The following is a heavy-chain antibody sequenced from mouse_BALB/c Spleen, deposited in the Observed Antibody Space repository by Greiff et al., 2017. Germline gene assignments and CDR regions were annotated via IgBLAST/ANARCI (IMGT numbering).Heavy chain of an antibody. J-gene: IGHJ2*01. CDR2: IWAGGST. D-gene: IGHD5-1-1*01. CDR3: ARDPPYHTQRHYFDY. CDR1: GFSLTSYG. Sequence: VQRVESGPGLVAPSQSLSITCTVSGFSLTSYGVHWVRQPPGKGLEWLGVIWAGGSTNYNSALMSRLSISKDNSKSQVFLKMNSLQTDDTAMYYCARDPPYHTQRHYFDYWGQGTTLTVSS. V-gene: IGHV2-9*02.